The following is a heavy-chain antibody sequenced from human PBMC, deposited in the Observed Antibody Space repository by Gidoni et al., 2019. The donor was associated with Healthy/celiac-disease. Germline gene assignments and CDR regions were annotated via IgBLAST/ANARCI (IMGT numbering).Heavy chain of an antibody. CDR2: ISGSGGST. Sequence: EVQLLESGGGLVQPGGSLRLSFAASGFTLSSYAMSWVRQAPGKGLEWVSAISGSGGSTYYADSVKGRFTISRDNSKNTLYLQMNSLRAEDTAVYYCAKDIGQGLPNRYYFDYWGQGTLVTVSS. V-gene: IGHV3-23*01. J-gene: IGHJ4*02. D-gene: IGHD2-21*02. CDR3: AKDIGQGLPNRYYFDY. CDR1: GFTLSSYA.